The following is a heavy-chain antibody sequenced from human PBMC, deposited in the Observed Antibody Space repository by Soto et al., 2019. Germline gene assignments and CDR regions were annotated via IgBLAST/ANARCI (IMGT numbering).Heavy chain of an antibody. CDR2: ISGSGGST. V-gene: IGHV3-23*01. Sequence: GGSLRLSCAASGFTFSSYAMSWVRQAPGKGLEWVSAISGSGGSTYYADSVKGRFTISKDNSKNTLYLQMNSLRAEDTAVYYCAKDPVVPAATKYYYYYGMDVWGQGTTVTVSS. D-gene: IGHD2-2*01. CDR1: GFTFSSYA. CDR3: AKDPVVPAATKYYYYYGMDV. J-gene: IGHJ6*02.